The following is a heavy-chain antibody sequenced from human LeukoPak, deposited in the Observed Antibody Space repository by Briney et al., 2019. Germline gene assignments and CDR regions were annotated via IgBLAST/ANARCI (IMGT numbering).Heavy chain of an antibody. V-gene: IGHV4-4*07. J-gene: IGHJ3*02. CDR2: IYSSGTT. CDR1: GGSINTYY. D-gene: IGHD3-22*01. CDR3: ARDRYYYDTSGPPLDI. Sequence: SETLSLTCTVSGGSINTYYWSWIRQPAGKGLEWIGRIYSSGTTHYNPSLKSRVTMSVDTSKNQFSLRLSSVTAADTAVYYCARDRYYYDTSGPPLDIWGQGTMVTVSS.